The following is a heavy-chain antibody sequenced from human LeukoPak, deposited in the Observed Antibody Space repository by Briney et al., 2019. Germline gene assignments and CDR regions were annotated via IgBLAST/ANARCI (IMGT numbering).Heavy chain of an antibody. CDR1: GFTFRSHA. CDR3: AKDFRIGYSAHFDY. J-gene: IGHJ4*02. V-gene: IGHV3-23*01. Sequence: PGGSLRLSCVGSGFTFRSHAMSWVRQAPEKGLEFVSGIYENGGTTYYADSVKGRFSISRDNSKNTLHLQMDSLRGEDTAVYYCAKDFRIGYSAHFDYWGQGALATVSS. D-gene: IGHD2-21*01. CDR2: IYENGGTT.